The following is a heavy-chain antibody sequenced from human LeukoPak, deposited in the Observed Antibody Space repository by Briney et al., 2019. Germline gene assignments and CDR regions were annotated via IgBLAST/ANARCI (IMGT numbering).Heavy chain of an antibody. D-gene: IGHD2-15*01. V-gene: IGHV1-2*02. CDR1: GYTFTGYY. CDR2: INPNSGGT. CDR3: ARVPRGYCSGGSCYTPGYFQH. Sequence: ASVKVSCKASGYTFTGYYMHWVRQAPGQGLEWMGWINPNSGGTNYAQKFRGRVTMTRDTSISTAYMELSRLRSDDTAVYYCARVPRGYCSGGSCYTPGYFQHWGQGTLVTVSS. J-gene: IGHJ1*01.